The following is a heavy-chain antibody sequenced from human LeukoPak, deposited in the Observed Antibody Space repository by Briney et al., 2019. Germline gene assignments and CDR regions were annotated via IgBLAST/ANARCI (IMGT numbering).Heavy chain of an antibody. CDR2: ISGSGNDT. D-gene: IGHD3-3*02. Sequence: GGSLRLSCAASGFTFSGYGMHWVRQAPGKGLEWVSAISGSGNDTSYADSGKGWFTFSRDNSKNTLYLQMNSLTAEDTAMYSCAEDHGLLGGQGALVTVS. J-gene: IGHJ4*02. V-gene: IGHV3-23*01. CDR1: GFTFSGYG. CDR3: AEDHGLL.